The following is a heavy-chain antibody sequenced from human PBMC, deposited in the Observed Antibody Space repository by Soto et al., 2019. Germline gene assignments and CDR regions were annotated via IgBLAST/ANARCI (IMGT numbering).Heavy chain of an antibody. Sequence: GGSLRLSCAASGFTFSTYWMSWVRRTPGKGLEWVANIKQDGTEKYYVDPVRGRLTVSRDNAKSSLYLQMNSLRVEDTAVYYCTTSPHRDSERVFVWGQGTTVTVSS. CDR2: IKQDGTEK. V-gene: IGHV3-7*01. J-gene: IGHJ6*02. D-gene: IGHD1-26*01. CDR1: GFTFSTYW. CDR3: TTSPHRDSERVFV.